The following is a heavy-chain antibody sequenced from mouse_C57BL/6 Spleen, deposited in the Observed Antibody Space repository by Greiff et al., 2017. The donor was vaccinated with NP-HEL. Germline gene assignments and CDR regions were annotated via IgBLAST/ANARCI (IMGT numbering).Heavy chain of an antibody. CDR3: ARIDYDGFAY. Sequence: QVQLQQSGPGLVAPSQSLSITCTVSGFSLTSYGVDWVRQSPGKGLEWLGVIWGVGSTNYNSALKSRLSISKDNSKSQVFLKMNSLQTDDTAMYYCARIDYDGFAYWGQGTLVTVSA. V-gene: IGHV2-6*01. D-gene: IGHD2-4*01. J-gene: IGHJ3*01. CDR2: IWGVGST. CDR1: GFSLTSYG.